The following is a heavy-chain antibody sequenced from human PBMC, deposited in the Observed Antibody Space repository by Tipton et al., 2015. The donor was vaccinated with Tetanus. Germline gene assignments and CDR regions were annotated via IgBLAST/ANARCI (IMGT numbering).Heavy chain of an antibody. Sequence: VKPSETLSLTCTVSGGSISSFYWYWIRQPPGKGLEWIAYIYQNGDANYNPSLQSRVTISVDTSKNQFSLQLAFVTAADTAIYYCARERIEAFYYHGLDVWGPGTTVTVSS. V-gene: IGHV4-59*01. CDR1: GGSISSFY. J-gene: IGHJ6*02. CDR3: ARERIEAFYYHGLDV. D-gene: IGHD2-21*01. CDR2: IYQNGDA.